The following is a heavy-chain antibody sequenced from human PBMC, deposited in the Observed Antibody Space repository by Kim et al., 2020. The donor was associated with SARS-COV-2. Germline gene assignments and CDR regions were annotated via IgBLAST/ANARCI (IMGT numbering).Heavy chain of an antibody. D-gene: IGHD2-2*03. CDR1: GFTFSSFA. V-gene: IGHV3-23*01. J-gene: IGHJ6*02. Sequence: GGSLRLSCAASGFTFSSFAMSWVRQAPGKGLEWVSAISDNGDNTHYADSVKGRFTISRDNSKNTLYLQMNSLRAEDTAVYYCAKDLGYCSSAVCYPPYGMDVWGQGTTATVSS. CDR3: AKDLGYCSSAVCYPPYGMDV. CDR2: ISDNGDNT.